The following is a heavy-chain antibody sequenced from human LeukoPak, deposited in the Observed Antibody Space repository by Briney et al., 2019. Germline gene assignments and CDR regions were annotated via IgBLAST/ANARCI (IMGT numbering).Heavy chain of an antibody. CDR2: IGSSGDTK. CDR1: GGSFSGYY. D-gene: IGHD2-21*01. CDR3: ARVVKVSDI. J-gene: IGHJ3*02. V-gene: IGHV3-11*01. Sequence: LSLTCAVYGGSFSGYYMSWIRQAPGKGLEWISYIGSSGDTKYYADSVEGRFTISRDNAKNSLYLQMDSLRAEDTAVYYCARVVKVSDIWGQGTMVTVSS.